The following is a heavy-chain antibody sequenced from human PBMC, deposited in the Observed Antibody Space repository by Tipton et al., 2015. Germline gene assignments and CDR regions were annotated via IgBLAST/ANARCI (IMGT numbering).Heavy chain of an antibody. CDR1: GGSIDSYY. V-gene: IGHV4-59*12. CDR3: ATGRSIAARPFDY. CDR2: IYYSGST. D-gene: IGHD6-6*01. Sequence: TLSLTCSVSGGSIDSYYWSWIRQPPGKGLDWIGYIYYSGSTNYNPSLKSRVSISVDTSKNQLSLKLSSVTAADTAVYYCATGRSIAARPFDYWGQGTLVTVSS. J-gene: IGHJ4*02.